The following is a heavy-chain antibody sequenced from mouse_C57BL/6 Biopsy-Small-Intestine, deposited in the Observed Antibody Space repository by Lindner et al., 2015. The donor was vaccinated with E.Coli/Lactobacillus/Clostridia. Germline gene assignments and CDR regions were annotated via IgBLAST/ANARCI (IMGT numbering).Heavy chain of an antibody. J-gene: IGHJ2*01. V-gene: IGHV1-54*01. CDR2: INPGSGNT. CDR1: GYALTNYL. D-gene: IGHD2-3*01. CDR3: ARSMVFYYFAY. Sequence: VQLQESGAELVRPGTSVKVSCKASGYALTNYLIEWVKQRPGQGLEWVGMINPGSGNTNYNERFKDKATLTADKSSSTAYMQLSSLTSEDSAVYFCARSMVFYYFAYWGQGTTLTVSS.